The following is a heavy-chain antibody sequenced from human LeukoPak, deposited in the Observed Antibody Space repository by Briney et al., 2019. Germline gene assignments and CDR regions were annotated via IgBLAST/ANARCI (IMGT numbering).Heavy chain of an antibody. CDR1: GFTFSDYY. CDR2: ISSSSSYI. J-gene: IGHJ4*02. Sequence: GGSLRLSCAASGFTFSDYYMSWIRQAPGKGLEWVSSISSSSSYIYYADSVKGRFTISRDNAKNSLYLQMNSLRAEDTAVYYCARGESLIGYCSGGSCHPGDYWGQGTLVTVSS. D-gene: IGHD2-15*01. V-gene: IGHV3-11*06. CDR3: ARGESLIGYCSGGSCHPGDY.